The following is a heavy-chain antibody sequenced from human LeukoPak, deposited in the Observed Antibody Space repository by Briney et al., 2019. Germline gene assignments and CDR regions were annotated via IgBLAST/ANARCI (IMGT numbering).Heavy chain of an antibody. CDR3: ARDQYPSEVVVVGRLVF. D-gene: IGHD2-15*01. V-gene: IGHV1-69*01. CDR1: GSSFSDYS. J-gene: IGHJ4*02. Sequence: SVKVSCKASGSSFSDYSLTWVRQAPGQGLEWMGSIIPIFATANYAQKFQGRITITADEPTSTAHLELGSLRSEDTAMYYCARDQYPSEVVVVGRLVFWGQGTLVTVSS. CDR2: IIPIFATA.